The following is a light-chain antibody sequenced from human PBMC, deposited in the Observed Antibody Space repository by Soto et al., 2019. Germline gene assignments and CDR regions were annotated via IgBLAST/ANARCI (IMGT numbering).Light chain of an antibody. CDR1: QCIRRW. Sequence: DIQMTQSPSTLSASVGDRVTITCRASQCIRRWVAWYQQKPGKAPNLLIYEASSLETGVPSRFSGSGSGTEFTLTISSLQPDDFATYYCQQYNSYPYTFGQGTKLEIK. J-gene: IGKJ2*01. V-gene: IGKV1-5*03. CDR2: EAS. CDR3: QQYNSYPYT.